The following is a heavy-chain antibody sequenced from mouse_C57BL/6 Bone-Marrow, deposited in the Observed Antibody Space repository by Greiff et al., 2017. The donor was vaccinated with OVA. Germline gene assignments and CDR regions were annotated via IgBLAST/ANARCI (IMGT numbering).Heavy chain of an antibody. CDR2: IWRGGST. Sequence: VMLVESGPGLVQPSQSLSITCTVSGFSLTSYGVHWVRQSPGKGLEWLGVIWRGGSTDYNAAFMSRLSITKDNSKSQVFFKMNSLQADDTAIYYCAKKNYGSSFSYWYFDVWGTGTTVTVAS. CDR1: GFSLTSYG. CDR3: AKKNYGSSFSYWYFDV. D-gene: IGHD1-1*01. J-gene: IGHJ1*03. V-gene: IGHV2-5*01.